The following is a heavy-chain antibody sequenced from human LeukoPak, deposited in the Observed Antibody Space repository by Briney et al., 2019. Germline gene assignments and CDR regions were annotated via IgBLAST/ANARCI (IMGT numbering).Heavy chain of an antibody. Sequence: VGSLRLSCAASGCTLSDYARNWVRQTPGVGPECLTAHSGSEGHTFSADSVKGRFTLSRDNSENPPYLPINKPRADDTAINCCAKVPWVGTITWGQGTVVIVSS. CDR3: AKVPWVGTIT. CDR2: HSGSEGHT. J-gene: IGHJ4*02. D-gene: IGHD1-26*01. V-gene: IGHV3-23*01. CDR1: GCTLSDYA.